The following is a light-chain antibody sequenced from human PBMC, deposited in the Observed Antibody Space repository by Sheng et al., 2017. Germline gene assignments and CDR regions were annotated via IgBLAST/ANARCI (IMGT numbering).Light chain of an antibody. V-gene: IGKV3-20*01. J-gene: IGKJ1*01. CDR2: GAS. CDR1: QSVSSDS. Sequence: EIVLTQSPGTLSLSPGERATLSCRASQSVSSDSVAWYQQKPGQAPRLLIYGASSRATGIPDRFSGSGSGTDFTLTISRLEPEDFAVYYCQQYGSSPWTFGQGTKVEIK. CDR3: QQYGSSPWT.